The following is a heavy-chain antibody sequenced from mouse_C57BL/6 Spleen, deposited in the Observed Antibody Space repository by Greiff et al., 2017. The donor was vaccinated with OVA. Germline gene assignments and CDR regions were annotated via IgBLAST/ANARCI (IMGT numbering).Heavy chain of an antibody. CDR2: IDPSDSET. J-gene: IGHJ3*01. CDR1: GYTFTSYW. D-gene: IGHD1-1*01. V-gene: IGHV1-52*01. CDR3: AREGDYYYGFAY. Sequence: VQLQQPGAELVRPGSSVKLSCKASGYTFTSYWMHWVKQRPIQGLEWIGNIDPSDSETHYNQKFKDKATLTVDKSSSTAYMQLSSLTSEDSAVYYCAREGDYYYGFAYWGQGTLVTVSA.